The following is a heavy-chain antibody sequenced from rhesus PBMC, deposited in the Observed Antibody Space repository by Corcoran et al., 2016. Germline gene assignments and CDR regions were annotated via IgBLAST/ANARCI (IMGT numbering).Heavy chain of an antibody. Sequence: EVQLVESGGGLVQPGGSLRLSCAASGFTFSSYGMSWVRQAPGKGLEGVSYISNGGGSTYYADSVKGRFTISRENAKNTLYLQMDSLRAEDTAVYYCARDGGPNWNYEGYFEFWGQGALVTVSS. V-gene: IGHV3-59*01. CDR1: GFTFSSYG. CDR2: ISNGGGST. CDR3: ARDGGPNWNYEGYFEF. J-gene: IGHJ1*01. D-gene: IGHD1-26*01.